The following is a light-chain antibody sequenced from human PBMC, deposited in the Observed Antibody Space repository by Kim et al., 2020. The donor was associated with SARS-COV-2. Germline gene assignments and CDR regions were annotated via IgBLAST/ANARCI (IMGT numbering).Light chain of an antibody. Sequence: PGERVTLSCRASQSVSSSYLTWYQQKPGQAPRLLIYGASTRATSIPARFSGSGSGTDFTLTISSLQPEDFAVYYCQQDYNLQFNFGPGTKVDIK. CDR3: QQDYNLQFN. CDR2: GAS. J-gene: IGKJ3*01. CDR1: QSVSSSY. V-gene: IGKV3D-7*01.